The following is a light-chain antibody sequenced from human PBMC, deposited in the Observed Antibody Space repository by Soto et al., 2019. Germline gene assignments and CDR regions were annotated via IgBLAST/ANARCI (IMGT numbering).Light chain of an antibody. V-gene: IGKV3-20*01. CDR3: QQYCQHYLSLPPSWT. Sequence: ETVLTQSPGTLSLSPGERATLSCRASQTVSSSYLAWYQQKPGQAPRLLIYGASSRATGIPDRCSGSGSGIDFTLTISRLEPEDFAVYYCQQYCQHYLSLPPSWTFGQDTSVEIK. J-gene: IGKJ1*01. CDR1: QTVSSSY. CDR2: GAS.